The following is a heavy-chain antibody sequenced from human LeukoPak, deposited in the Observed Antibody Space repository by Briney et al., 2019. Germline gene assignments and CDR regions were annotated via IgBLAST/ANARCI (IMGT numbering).Heavy chain of an antibody. Sequence: SETLSLTCTVSGGSSRSYYWSWVRQPPGKGLEWVGNVHYTGTTNYNPSLKSRVTISVDTSKNQFSLDLSSVTAADTAVYYCTTRGPTMTTYYGTDVWGQGITVIVAS. CDR3: TTRGPTMTTYYGTDV. CDR2: VHYTGTT. J-gene: IGHJ6*02. D-gene: IGHD4-11*01. CDR1: GGSSRSYY. V-gene: IGHV4-59*08.